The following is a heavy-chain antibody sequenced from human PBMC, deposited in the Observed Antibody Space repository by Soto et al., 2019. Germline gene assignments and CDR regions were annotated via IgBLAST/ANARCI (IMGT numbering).Heavy chain of an antibody. CDR3: ATVATHSYNWVDP. J-gene: IGHJ5*02. CDR1: GFTFSTYW. CDR2: INADGTTT. D-gene: IGHD3-3*02. Sequence: VHLVESGGGLVQPGGSLRLSCAASGFTFSTYWVHWVRQAPGKGLVWVSRINADGTTTTYADSVKGRFTISRDNAKNTLYLQMNSLRAEDTAVYFCATVATHSYNWVDPWGQGTLVTISS. V-gene: IGHV3-74*01.